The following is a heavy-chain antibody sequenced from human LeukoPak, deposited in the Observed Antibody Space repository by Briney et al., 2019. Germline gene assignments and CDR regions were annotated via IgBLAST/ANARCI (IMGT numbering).Heavy chain of an antibody. CDR3: ARHEYSGYDSRGYYYYYMDV. J-gene: IGHJ6*03. Sequence: GEPLKISCKGSGYSFTSYWIGWVRQMPGKGLEWRGIIYPGDSDTRYSPSFQGQVTISADKTISTAYLQWSSLKASDTAMYYCARHEYSGYDSRGYYYYYMDVWGKGTTVTVSS. CDR1: GYSFTSYW. CDR2: IYPGDSDT. V-gene: IGHV5-51*01. D-gene: IGHD5-12*01.